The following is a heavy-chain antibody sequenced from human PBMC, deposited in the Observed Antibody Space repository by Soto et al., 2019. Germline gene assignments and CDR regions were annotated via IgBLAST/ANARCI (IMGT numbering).Heavy chain of an antibody. CDR1: GGSISSYY. CDR3: ARSTWIRGGYYYYYGMDV. J-gene: IGHJ6*02. D-gene: IGHD5-12*01. V-gene: IGHV4-59*12. Sequence: PSETLSLTCTVSGGSISSYYWSWIRQPPEKGLEWIGYIYYSGSTNYNPSLKSRVTISVDRSKNQFSLKLSSVTAADTAVYYCARSTWIRGGYYYYYGMDVWGQGTTVTVS. CDR2: IYYSGST.